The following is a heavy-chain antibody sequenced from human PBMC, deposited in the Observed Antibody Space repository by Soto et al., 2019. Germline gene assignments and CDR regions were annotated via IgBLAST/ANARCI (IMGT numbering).Heavy chain of an antibody. J-gene: IGHJ4*02. CDR3: ARGGTSMIVVGAFDD. CDR2: IKQDGSEK. V-gene: IGHV3-7*01. CDR1: GIACSNYW. D-gene: IGHD3-22*01. Sequence: EVQLVESGGGLVQPGGSLRLSCAASGIACSNYWMSWVRQAPGKGLEWVANIKQDGSEKYYVDSVKGRFTISRDKAKNSLDLQMNSVRAVDTAVYHCARGGTSMIVVGAFDDWGQGTLVTVSS.